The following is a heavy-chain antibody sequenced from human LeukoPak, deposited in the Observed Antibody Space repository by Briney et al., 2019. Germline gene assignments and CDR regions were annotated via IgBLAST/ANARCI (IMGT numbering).Heavy chain of an antibody. J-gene: IGHJ4*02. V-gene: IGHV4-59*01. CDR2: IYDNGRT. CDR1: GGSISTYY. D-gene: IGHD5-18*01. CDR3: ARDKEHSYSWYFDY. Sequence: PSETLSLTCTVSGGSISTYYWTWIRQPPGKGLEWIGHIYDNGRTRSNPSLKSRVTVSVDTSKNQFSLKLNSVTAADTAVYYCARDKEHSYSWYFDYWGQGILVTVSS.